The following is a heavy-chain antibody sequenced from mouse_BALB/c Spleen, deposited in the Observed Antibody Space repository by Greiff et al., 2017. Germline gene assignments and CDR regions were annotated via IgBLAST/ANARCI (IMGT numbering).Heavy chain of an antibody. CDR2: IYPSDSYT. D-gene: IGHD2-13*01. CDR3: TRGLLWYFDV. V-gene: IGHV1-69*02. Sequence: QAQLKQPGAELVRPGASVKLSCKASGYTFTSYWINWVKQRPGQGLEWIGNIYPSDSYTNYNQKFKDKATLTVDKSSSTAYMQLSSPTSEDSAVYYCTRGLLWYFDVWGAGTTVTVSS. CDR1: GYTFTSYW. J-gene: IGHJ1*01.